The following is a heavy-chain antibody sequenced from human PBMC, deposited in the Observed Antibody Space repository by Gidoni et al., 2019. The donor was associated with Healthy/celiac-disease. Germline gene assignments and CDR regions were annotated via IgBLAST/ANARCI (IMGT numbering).Heavy chain of an antibody. Sequence: QVQLVQSGAEVKKPGASVTVSCKASGYTFTSYGISWVRQAPGQGLEWMGWISAYNGNTNYAQKLQGRVTMTTDTSTSTAYMELRSLRSDDTAVYYCARESTYYDFWSGYYVAWGFDYWGQGTLVTVSS. J-gene: IGHJ4*02. CDR2: ISAYNGNT. V-gene: IGHV1-18*01. D-gene: IGHD3-3*01. CDR3: ARESTYYDFWSGYYVAWGFDY. CDR1: GYTFTSYG.